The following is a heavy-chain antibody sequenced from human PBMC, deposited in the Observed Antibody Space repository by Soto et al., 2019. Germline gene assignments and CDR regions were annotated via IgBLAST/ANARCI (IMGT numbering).Heavy chain of an antibody. CDR2: ISWNSGSI. J-gene: IGHJ6*02. Sequence: PGGSLRLSCASPGFTFDDYAMHWVRQAPGKGLEWVSGISWNSGSIGYADSVKGRLPISRDDAKISLHLQMNSLRAEDTALYYFANDQMVAAAGTGYGRDDWGQGTTVTVSS. CDR3: ANDQMVAAAGTGYGRDD. V-gene: IGHV3-9*01. D-gene: IGHD6-13*01. CDR1: GFTFDDYA.